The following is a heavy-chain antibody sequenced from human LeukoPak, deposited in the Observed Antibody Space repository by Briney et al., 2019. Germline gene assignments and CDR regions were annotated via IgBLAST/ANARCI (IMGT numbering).Heavy chain of an antibody. V-gene: IGHV1-69*05. D-gene: IGHD2-2*01. J-gene: IGHJ4*02. CDR1: GGTFSSYA. CDR2: IIPIFGTA. Sequence: ASVKVSCKASGGTFSSYAISWVRQAPGQGLEWMGGIIPIFGTANYAQKFQGRVTITTDESTSTAYMELSSLRSEDTAVYYCARASDKGIVVVPAAMIFDYWGQGTLVTVSS. CDR3: ARASDKGIVVVPAAMIFDY.